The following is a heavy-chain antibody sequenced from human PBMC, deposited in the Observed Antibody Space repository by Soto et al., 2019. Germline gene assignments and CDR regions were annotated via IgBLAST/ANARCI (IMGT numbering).Heavy chain of an antibody. CDR2: IYHSGST. V-gene: IGHV4-4*02. CDR1: SGSISSSNW. CDR3: ARSIVLMVYAIGHNWFDP. J-gene: IGHJ5*02. Sequence: SETLSLTCAVSSGSISSSNWWSWVRQPPGKGLEWIGEIYHSGSTNYNPSLKSRVTISVDKSKNQFSLKLSSVTAADTAVYYCARSIVLMVYAIGHNWFDPWGQGTLVTVPS. D-gene: IGHD2-8*01.